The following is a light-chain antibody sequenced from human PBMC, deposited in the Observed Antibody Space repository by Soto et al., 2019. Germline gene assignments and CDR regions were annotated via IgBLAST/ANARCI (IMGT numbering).Light chain of an antibody. CDR3: QQANSLPVT. Sequence: DIQMTQSPSSVSASVGDRVTITCRARQGISNWLAWYQQKQGKAPSLLIHAASSLQSGVPSRFSGRGYGTDFTRTISSLQPEDFATYFCQQANSLPVTFGPGTKVDIK. V-gene: IGKV1-12*01. CDR2: AAS. J-gene: IGKJ3*01. CDR1: QGISNW.